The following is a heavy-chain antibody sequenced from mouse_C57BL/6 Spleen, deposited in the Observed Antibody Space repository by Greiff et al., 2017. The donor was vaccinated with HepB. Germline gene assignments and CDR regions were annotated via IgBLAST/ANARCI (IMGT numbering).Heavy chain of an antibody. Sequence: QVQLQQPGAELVKPGASVKLSCKASGYTFTSYWMHWVKQRPGQGLEWIGMIHPNSGSTNYNEKFKSKATLTVDKSSSTAYMHLSSLTSEDSAVYYCARHRDGFAYWGQGTLVTVSA. V-gene: IGHV1-64*01. D-gene: IGHD3-3*01. J-gene: IGHJ3*01. CDR3: ARHRDGFAY. CDR1: GYTFTSYW. CDR2: IHPNSGST.